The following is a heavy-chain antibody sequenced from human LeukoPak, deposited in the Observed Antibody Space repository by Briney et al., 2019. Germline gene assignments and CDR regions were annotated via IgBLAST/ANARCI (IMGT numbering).Heavy chain of an antibody. J-gene: IGHJ5*02. CDR1: GFTFSSFG. D-gene: IGHD2-21*02. Sequence: PGGSLTLSCAVSGFTFSSFGMNWVRQAPGKGLEWVSSISSSGNYIYYADSVKGRFTISRDNAKNSLYLQMNSLRAEDTAVYYCASSIVVVTARYNWFDPWGQGTLVTVSS. V-gene: IGHV3-21*01. CDR3: ASSIVVVTARYNWFDP. CDR2: ISSSGNYI.